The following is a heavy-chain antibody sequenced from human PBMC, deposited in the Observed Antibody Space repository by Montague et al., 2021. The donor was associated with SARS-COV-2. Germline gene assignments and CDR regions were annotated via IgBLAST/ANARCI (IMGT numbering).Heavy chain of an antibody. J-gene: IGHJ4*02. CDR3: ARGRQHFNMIVVVMTGGEYYFDY. CDR2: INHRGTS. Sequence: SETLSLTCAVYGGSFSDNYWSWIRKPPGKGLEWIGEINHRGTSNYNPSLESRVSISVDTSKNQFSLYLGSVTAADTAVYYCARGRQHFNMIVVVMTGGEYYFDYWGLGTLVTVSS. CDR1: GGSFSDNY. D-gene: IGHD3-22*01. V-gene: IGHV4-34*01.